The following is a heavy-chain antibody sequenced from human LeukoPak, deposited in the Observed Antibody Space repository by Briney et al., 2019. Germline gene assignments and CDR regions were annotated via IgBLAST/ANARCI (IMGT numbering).Heavy chain of an antibody. J-gene: IGHJ5*01. V-gene: IGHV3-9*01. CDR1: GFSFEAYA. CDR2: ISSNGEST. D-gene: IGHD6-6*01. Sequence: GGSLRLSCTASGFSFEAYAMQWVRQVPGKGLQWVSGISSNGESTGYADSVKGRFTISRDNAKNSLYLQMSSLRVEDTAVYYCTRDPRHFDSCGQGTLVTVSS. CDR3: TRDPRHFDS.